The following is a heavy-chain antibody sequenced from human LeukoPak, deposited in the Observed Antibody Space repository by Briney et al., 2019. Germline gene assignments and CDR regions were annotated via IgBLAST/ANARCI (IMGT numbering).Heavy chain of an antibody. J-gene: IGHJ4*02. CDR3: ARDRTSTVTRVFDY. CDR2: IKQDGSEK. Sequence: GGSLRLSCAASGFTSSSYWMSWVRQVPGKGLEWVVNIKQDGSEKYYVDSVKGRFTISRDNAKNSLYLQMNSLRAEDTAVYYCARDRTSTVTRVFDYWGQGTLVTVSS. D-gene: IGHD4-17*01. V-gene: IGHV3-7*03. CDR1: GFTSSSYW.